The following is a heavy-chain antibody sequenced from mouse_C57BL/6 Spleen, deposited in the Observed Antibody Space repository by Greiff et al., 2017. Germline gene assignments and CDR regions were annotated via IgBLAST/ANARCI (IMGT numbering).Heavy chain of an antibody. D-gene: IGHD2-4*01. V-gene: IGHV14-4*01. Sequence: VQLKQSGAELVRPGASVKLSCTASGFNIKDDYMHWVKQRPEQGLEWIGWLDPENGDTEYASKFQGKATITADTSSNTAYLQLSSLTSEDTAVYYCTTWGYYDCEAYWGQGTLVTVSA. CDR2: LDPENGDT. CDR1: GFNIKDDY. CDR3: TTWGYYDCEAY. J-gene: IGHJ3*01.